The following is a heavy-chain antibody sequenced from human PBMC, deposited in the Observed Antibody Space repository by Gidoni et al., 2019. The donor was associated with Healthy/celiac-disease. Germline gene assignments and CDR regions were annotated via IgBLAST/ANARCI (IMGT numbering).Heavy chain of an antibody. CDR2: ISYDGRNK. J-gene: IGHJ3*02. D-gene: IGHD3-3*01. V-gene: IGHV3-30*18. CDR3: AKDAGDGVAFDI. Sequence: QVQLVESGGGVVKPGRSLRLSCAASGFTFSSYGMHWVRQAPGKGLEWVAVISYDGRNKYYADSVKGRFTISRDNSKNTLYLQMNSLRAEDTAVYYCAKDAGDGVAFDIWGQGTMVTVSS. CDR1: GFTFSSYG.